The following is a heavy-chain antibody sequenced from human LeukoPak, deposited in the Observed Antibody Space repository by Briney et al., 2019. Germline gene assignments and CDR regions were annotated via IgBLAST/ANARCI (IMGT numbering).Heavy chain of an antibody. D-gene: IGHD1-26*01. J-gene: IGHJ4*02. V-gene: IGHV1-8*01. CDR2: MNPNSGNT. Sequence: GASVKVSCKASGYTFTSYDINWVRQATGQGLEWMGWMNPNSGNTGYAQKFQGRVTMTRNTSMSTAYMELSSLRSEDTAVYYCAREAGHSGGSYFDYWGQGTLVTVSS. CDR1: GYTFTSYD. CDR3: AREAGHSGGSYFDY.